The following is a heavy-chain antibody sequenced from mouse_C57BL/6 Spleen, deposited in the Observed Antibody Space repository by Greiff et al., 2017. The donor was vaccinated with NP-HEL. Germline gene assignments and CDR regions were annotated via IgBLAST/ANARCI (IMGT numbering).Heavy chain of an antibody. J-gene: IGHJ2*01. V-gene: IGHV5-17*01. CDR3: ARNGFFDY. CDR1: GFTFSDFG. Sequence: EVKLMESGGGLVKPGGSLKLSCAASGFTFSDFGMHWVRQAPEKGLEWVAYISSGSSTIYYADTVKGRFTISRDNAKNTLFLQMTSLRSEDTAMYYCARNGFFDYWGQGTTLTVSS. CDR2: ISSGSSTI.